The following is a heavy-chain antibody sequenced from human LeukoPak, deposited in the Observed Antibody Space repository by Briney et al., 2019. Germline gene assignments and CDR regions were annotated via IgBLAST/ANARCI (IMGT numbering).Heavy chain of an antibody. J-gene: IGHJ6*02. D-gene: IGHD2-15*01. V-gene: IGHV4-59*01. CDR2: IYYSGST. CDR3: AREGVGSTALDV. Sequence: PSETLSLTCTVSGGSINSDYWSWIRQPPGKGLEWIGYIYYSGSTNYNPSLKSRVTISVDTSKNQFSLKLNSVTAADTAVYYCAREGVGSTALDVWGQGTTVTVSS. CDR1: GGSINSDY.